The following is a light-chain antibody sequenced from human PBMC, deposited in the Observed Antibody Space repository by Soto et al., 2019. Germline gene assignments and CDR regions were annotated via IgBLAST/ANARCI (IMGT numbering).Light chain of an antibody. CDR3: CTYAGSDTCA. V-gene: IGLV2-23*02. Sequence: QSALTHPASVSGSPGQSITISCSGTSSDVGSYNRVSWYQQHAGKAPKLIIYEVNKRPAGFSNRLSGSKSGNTAFLTISGLQAEDEADYYCCTYAGSDTCAFGVGTKRTVL. CDR1: SSDVGSYNR. J-gene: IGLJ3*02. CDR2: EVN.